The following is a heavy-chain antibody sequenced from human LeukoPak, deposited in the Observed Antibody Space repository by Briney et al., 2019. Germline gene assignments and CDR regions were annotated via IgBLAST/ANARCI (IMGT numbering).Heavy chain of an antibody. J-gene: IGHJ4*02. Sequence: GGSLRLSCAASGFTFSSYGMHWVRQAPGKGLEWAAFIRYDGGNKYYADSVKGRFIISRDNSKNTLYLQMHSLRAEDTAVYYCSKGPYYNILIGYPTRYPIDSWGQGTLVTVSS. CDR3: SKGPYYNILIGYPTRYPIDS. V-gene: IGHV3-30*02. CDR2: IRYDGGNK. CDR1: GFTFSSYG. D-gene: IGHD3-9*01.